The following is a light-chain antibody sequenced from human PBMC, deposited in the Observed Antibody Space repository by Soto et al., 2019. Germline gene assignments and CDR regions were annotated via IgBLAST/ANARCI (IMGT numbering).Light chain of an antibody. V-gene: IGKV3-15*01. CDR3: QQYNNWPRT. Sequence: EIVMTQFPATLSVSPGERATLSCRASQSVSSNLGWYQQKPGQAPRLLIYGASTRATGIPARFSGSGSGTKFTLTISSLQSEDFAVYYCQQYNNWPRTFGQGTKV. CDR1: QSVSSN. CDR2: GAS. J-gene: IGKJ1*01.